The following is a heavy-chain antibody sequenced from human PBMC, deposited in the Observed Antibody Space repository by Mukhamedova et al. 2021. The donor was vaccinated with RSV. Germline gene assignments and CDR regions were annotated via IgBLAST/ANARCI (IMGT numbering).Heavy chain of an antibody. CDR3: ARDMVGSVVVPAAPDY. J-gene: IGHJ4*02. V-gene: IGHV3-21*01. D-gene: IGHD2-2*01. Sequence: SSSYIYYADSVKGRFTISRDNAKNSLYLQMNSLRAEDMAVYYCARDMVGSVVVPAAPDYWGQGTLVTVSS. CDR2: SSSYI.